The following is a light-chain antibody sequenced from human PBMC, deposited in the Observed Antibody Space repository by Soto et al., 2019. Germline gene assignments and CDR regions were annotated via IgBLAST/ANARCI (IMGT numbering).Light chain of an antibody. Sequence: DIQMTQSPSSLSASVGDRVTITCRASQGISTYLNWYQQKPGKAPKLLIYAASSLQSGVPSRFSGSGSETDFTLTITSLQPEDIATYYCQQYDNLPLTFGGGTKVDIK. J-gene: IGKJ4*01. CDR3: QQYDNLPLT. CDR2: AAS. CDR1: QGISTY. V-gene: IGKV1-39*01.